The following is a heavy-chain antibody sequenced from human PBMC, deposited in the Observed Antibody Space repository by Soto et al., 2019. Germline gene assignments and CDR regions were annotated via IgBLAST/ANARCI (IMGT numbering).Heavy chain of an antibody. CDR3: AKKELLMTSNWFDP. D-gene: IGHD1-26*01. CDR1: GGSISSSSYY. Sequence: SETLSLTCTVSGGSISSSSYYWGWIRQPPGKGLEWIGSIYYSGSTYYNPSLKSRVTISVDTSKNQFSLKLSSVTAADTAVYYCAKKELLMTSNWFDPWGQGTLVTVSS. CDR2: IYYSGST. V-gene: IGHV4-39*01. J-gene: IGHJ5*02.